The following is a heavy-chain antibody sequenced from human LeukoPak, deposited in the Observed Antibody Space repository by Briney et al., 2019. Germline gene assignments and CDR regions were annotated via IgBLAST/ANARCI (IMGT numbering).Heavy chain of an antibody. V-gene: IGHV1-46*01. CDR1: GYTFTSYY. Sequence: ASVKVSCEASGYTFTSYYMHWVRQAPGQGLEWMGIINPSGGSTSYAQKFQGRVTMTRDTSTSTVYMELSSLRSEDTAVYYCASNSQDIVVVPAAIDYYYYYGMDVWGQGTTVTVSS. J-gene: IGHJ6*02. CDR2: INPSGGST. CDR3: ASNSQDIVVVPAAIDYYYYYGMDV. D-gene: IGHD2-2*02.